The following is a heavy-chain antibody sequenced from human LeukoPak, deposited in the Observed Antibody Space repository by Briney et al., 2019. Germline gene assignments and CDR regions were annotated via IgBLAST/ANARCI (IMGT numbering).Heavy chain of an antibody. CDR3: ARRVLGWVSRFDP. Sequence: SETLSLTCTVSGGSISSSSYYWGWIRQPPGKGLEWIGSIYYSGSTYYNPSLKSRVTISVDTSKNQFSLKLSSVTAADTAVYYCARRVLGWVSRFDPWGQGTLVTVSS. CDR1: GGSISSSSYY. D-gene: IGHD1-26*01. J-gene: IGHJ5*02. CDR2: IYYSGST. V-gene: IGHV4-39*01.